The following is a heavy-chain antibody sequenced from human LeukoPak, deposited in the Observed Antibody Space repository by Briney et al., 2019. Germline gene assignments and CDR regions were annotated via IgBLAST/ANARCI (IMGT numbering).Heavy chain of an antibody. CDR3: AREGVVVGRDFDY. D-gene: IGHD2-15*01. Sequence: PGRSLRLSCAASGFTFDDYAMHWVRQAPGKGLEWVSGISWNSGSIGYADSVKGRFTISRDNAKNSLYLQMNSLRAEDTAFYYCAREGVVVGRDFDYWGQGTLVTVSS. CDR2: ISWNSGSI. V-gene: IGHV3-9*01. CDR1: GFTFDDYA. J-gene: IGHJ4*02.